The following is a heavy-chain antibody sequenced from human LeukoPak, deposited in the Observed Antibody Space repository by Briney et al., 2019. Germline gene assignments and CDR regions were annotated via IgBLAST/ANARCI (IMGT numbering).Heavy chain of an antibody. V-gene: IGHV4-59*01. Sequence: PSETLSLTCTVSGGSISSYYSSWIRQPPGKGLEWIGYIYYSGSTNYNPSLKSRVTISVDTSKNQFSLKLSSVTAADTAVYYCASWRTRQYSSSWKGYYFEYWGQGTLVTVSS. CDR3: ASWRTRQYSSSWKGYYFEY. CDR1: GGSISSYY. D-gene: IGHD6-13*01. CDR2: IYYSGST. J-gene: IGHJ4*02.